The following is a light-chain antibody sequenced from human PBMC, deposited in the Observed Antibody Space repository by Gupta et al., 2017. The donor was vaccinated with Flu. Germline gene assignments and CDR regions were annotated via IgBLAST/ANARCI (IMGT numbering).Light chain of an antibody. V-gene: IGLV2-14*01. CDR3: SSYTSSRTYV. CDR1: SSDVGDYNY. J-gene: IGLJ1*01. Sequence: QSALTQPASVSGSPGQSLTISCTGTSSDVGDYNYVSWYQQHPGKAPKLLIYEVNYRPSGISHRFSGSKSGNTASLTISGLQAEDEAHYYCSSYTSSRTYVFGSGTQVTVL. CDR2: EVN.